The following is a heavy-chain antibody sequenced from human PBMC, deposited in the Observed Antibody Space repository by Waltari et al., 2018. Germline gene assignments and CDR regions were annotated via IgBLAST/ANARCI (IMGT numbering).Heavy chain of an antibody. V-gene: IGHV3-9*01. D-gene: IGHD6-19*01. Sequence: PDPGKGLQWVSGLSWDSGGIGYSGTVKGRFTIARDNAKNSLSLQMNSLLPEDTAHYHSVKGNRRGVRSGWGADFDCRGQGTLVTGSS. J-gene: IGHJ4*02. CDR2: LSWDSGGI. CDR3: VKGNRRGVRSGWGADFDC.